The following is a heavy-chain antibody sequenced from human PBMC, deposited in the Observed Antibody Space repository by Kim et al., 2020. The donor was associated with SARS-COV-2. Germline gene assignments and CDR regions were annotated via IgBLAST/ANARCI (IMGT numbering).Heavy chain of an antibody. CDR2: IGTAGDT. D-gene: IGHD3-22*01. J-gene: IGHJ6*03. CDR3: ARIGYYYDSSGYRTYYYYYVDV. CDR1: GFTFSSYD. Sequence: GGSLRLSCAASGFTFSSYDMHWVRQATGKGLEWVSTIGTAGDTYYPGSVKGRFTISRENAKNSLYLQMNSLRAGDTAVYYCARIGYYYDSSGYRTYYYYYVDVWGKGTTVPVSS. V-gene: IGHV3-13*01.